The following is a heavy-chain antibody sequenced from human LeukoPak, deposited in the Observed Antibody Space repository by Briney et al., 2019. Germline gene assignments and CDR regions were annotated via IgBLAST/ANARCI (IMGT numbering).Heavy chain of an antibody. CDR2: ISSNGGST. Sequence: GGSLRLSCAASGFTFSSYAMHWVRQAPGKGLEYVSAISSNGGSTYYANSVKGRFTISRDNSKNTLYLQMNSLRAEDTAVYYCAKDRGEYSSSSGGFDYWGQGTLVTVSS. CDR1: GFTFSSYA. D-gene: IGHD6-6*01. V-gene: IGHV3-64*01. CDR3: AKDRGEYSSSSGGFDY. J-gene: IGHJ4*02.